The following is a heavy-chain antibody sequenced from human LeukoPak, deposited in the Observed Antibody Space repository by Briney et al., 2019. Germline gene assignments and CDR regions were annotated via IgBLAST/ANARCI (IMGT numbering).Heavy chain of an antibody. Sequence: GGSLRLSCAASGFTFSPYGMHWVRQAPGKGLEWVALIRYAGSNEYYADSVKGRFTISRDNAKNSLYLQMNSLRAEDTAVYYCARDRSLDDYGDPRDAFDIWGQGTMVTVSS. CDR2: IRYAGSNE. V-gene: IGHV3-30*02. CDR1: GFTFSPYG. D-gene: IGHD4-17*01. CDR3: ARDRSLDDYGDPRDAFDI. J-gene: IGHJ3*02.